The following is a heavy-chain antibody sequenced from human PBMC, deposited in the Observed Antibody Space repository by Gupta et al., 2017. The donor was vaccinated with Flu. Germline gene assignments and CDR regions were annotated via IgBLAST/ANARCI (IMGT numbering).Heavy chain of an antibody. D-gene: IGHD1-26*01. CDR2: INRGGSST. CDR3: AKGGWTYPMDV. CDR1: RFPSSNYA. Sequence: EVHLLESGGGLLPSGGSLILSFSASRFPSSNYASNWVRQAPGKGLEWFSSINRGGSSTNHADSVKGRFTSSRDNSKNTLYLQMNSLRAEDTAVYYCAKGGWTYPMDVWGQGNTVTVSS. J-gene: IGHJ6*02. V-gene: IGHV3-23*03.